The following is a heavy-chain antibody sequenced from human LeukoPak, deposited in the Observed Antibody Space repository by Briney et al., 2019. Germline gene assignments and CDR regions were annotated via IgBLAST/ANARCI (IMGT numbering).Heavy chain of an antibody. CDR3: AKVGVPATMELGTRGVAATIELDY. J-gene: IGHJ4*02. CDR1: GFTFSSYG. CDR2: VHYGGSNK. D-gene: IGHD2-2*01. V-gene: IGHV3-30*02. Sequence: PGGSLRLSCAASGFTFSSYGMHWVRQAPGKGLEWVAFVHYGGSNKYYADSVKGRFAISRDNSKNTLYLQMNSLRAEDTAVYYCAKVGVPATMELGTRGVAATIELDYWGQGTLVTVSS.